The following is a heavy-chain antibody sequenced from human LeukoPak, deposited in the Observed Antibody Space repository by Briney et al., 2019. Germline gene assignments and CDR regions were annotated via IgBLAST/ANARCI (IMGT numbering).Heavy chain of an antibody. CDR3: ARRYSYGAPFDY. J-gene: IGHJ4*02. V-gene: IGHV1-2*02. CDR2: INPNSGAT. Sequence: ASVKVSCKASGYTFRDYLLHWVRQAPGQGLEWMGYINPNSGATLFAPKLQGRVTLTRDTSINTAYMELSRLTSDDTAVYYCARRYSYGAPFDYWGQGTLVTVSS. CDR1: GYTFRDYL. D-gene: IGHD5-18*01.